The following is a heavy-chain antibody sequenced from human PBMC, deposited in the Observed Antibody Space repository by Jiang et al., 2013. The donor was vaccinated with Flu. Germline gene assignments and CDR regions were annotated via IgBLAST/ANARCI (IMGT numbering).Heavy chain of an antibody. CDR2: INPSGGST. D-gene: IGHD2-2*01. CDR3: ARDIVVVPAAMENFALKENNCFDY. J-gene: IGHJ4*02. Sequence: VQLVESGAEVKKPGASVKVSCKASGYTFTSYYMHWVRQAPGQGLEWMGMINPSGGSTNYAQKFQGRVSMTRDTSTSTVYMELSSLRSEDTAVYYCARDIVVVPAAMENFALKENNCFDYWGQGTLVTVSS. V-gene: IGHV1-46*01. CDR1: GYTFTSYY.